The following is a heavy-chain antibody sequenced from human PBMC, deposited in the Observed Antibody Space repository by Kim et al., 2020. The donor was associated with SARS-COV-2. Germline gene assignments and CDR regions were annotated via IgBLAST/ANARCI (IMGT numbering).Heavy chain of an antibody. Sequence: GGSLRLSCAASEFTFSNCAMGWVRQAPGKGLEWVSSITASGGSTYYADAVRGRFTISRDNAKNKLYLQMNSLRAEDAAVYFCAKDLRGPTAGTWYFDYWGQGTLVTVSS. CDR2: ITASGGST. CDR3: AKDLRGPTAGTWYFDY. CDR1: EFTFSNCA. D-gene: IGHD6-13*01. J-gene: IGHJ4*02. V-gene: IGHV3-23*01.